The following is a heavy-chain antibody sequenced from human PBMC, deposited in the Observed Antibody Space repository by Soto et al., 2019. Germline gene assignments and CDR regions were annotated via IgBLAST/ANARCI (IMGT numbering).Heavy chain of an antibody. D-gene: IGHD2-2*01. Sequence: EVQLLESGGGLVQPGGSLRVSCAASGFTVSSYAMSWVRPAPGKGLEWVSGISGSGGTRIYADSVKGRFAISRDNSKNTLYLQMNSLRVEDTAVYYCAMVSRDGSTSPDYWGQGTLVTVSS. J-gene: IGHJ4*02. V-gene: IGHV3-23*01. CDR2: ISGSGGTR. CDR1: GFTVSSYA. CDR3: AMVSRDGSTSPDY.